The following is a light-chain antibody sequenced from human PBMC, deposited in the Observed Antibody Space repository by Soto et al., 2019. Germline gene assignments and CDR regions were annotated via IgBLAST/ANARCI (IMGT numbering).Light chain of an antibody. CDR3: PQYGSSPIT. J-gene: IGKJ5*01. CDR2: GAS. V-gene: IGKV3-15*01. CDR1: QSVSTN. Sequence: IVMTQSPATLSVSPGERATLSYGASQSVSTNLAWYQQKPGQAPRLLIYGASTRATGIPARFSGSGSGTDFTLTISSLQSEDFAVYYCPQYGSSPITFGQGTRLEIK.